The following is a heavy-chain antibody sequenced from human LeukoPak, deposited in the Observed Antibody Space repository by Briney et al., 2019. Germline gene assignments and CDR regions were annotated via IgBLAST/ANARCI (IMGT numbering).Heavy chain of an antibody. Sequence: GGSLRLSCAASGFTFSSYSVNWVRQAPGKGLEWVSSISSSSSYIYYADSVKGRFTISRDNAKNSLYLQMNSLRAEDTAVYYCATKGRRGTNDYWGQGTLVTVSS. CDR3: ATKGRRGTNDY. D-gene: IGHD3-10*01. J-gene: IGHJ4*02. CDR1: GFTFSSYS. CDR2: ISSSSSYI. V-gene: IGHV3-21*01.